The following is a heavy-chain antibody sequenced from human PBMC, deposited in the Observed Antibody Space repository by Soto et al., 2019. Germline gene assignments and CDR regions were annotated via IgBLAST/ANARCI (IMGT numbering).Heavy chain of an antibody. CDR2: IYYNGSA. Sequence: QLQLQASGPGLVKPSETLSLTCTVSGGSIGTGHYYWGWIRQPPGKGLEWIGSIYYNGSAYYNPSLKSRVALSVDASKSKFSLNLNSMTAADTAVYSGARLVETGVLGRGWLDPWGQGILVTVSS. V-gene: IGHV4-39*01. CDR1: GGSIGTGHYY. J-gene: IGHJ5*02. D-gene: IGHD1-1*01. CDR3: ARLVETGVLGRGWLDP.